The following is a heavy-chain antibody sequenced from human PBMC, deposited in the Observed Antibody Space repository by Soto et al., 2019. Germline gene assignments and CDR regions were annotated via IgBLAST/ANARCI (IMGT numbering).Heavy chain of an antibody. CDR1: GGSISSGGYY. Sequence: PSETLSLTCTVSGGSISSGGYYWSWIRQHPGKGLEWIGYIYYSGSTYYNPSLKSRVTISVDTSKNQFSLKLSSVTAADTAVYYCARDKIIWHSRTYYYYVMAVWGQGTTVTVSS. CDR3: ARDKIIWHSRTYYYYVMAV. D-gene: IGHD6-13*01. J-gene: IGHJ6*02. CDR2: IYYSGST. V-gene: IGHV4-31*03.